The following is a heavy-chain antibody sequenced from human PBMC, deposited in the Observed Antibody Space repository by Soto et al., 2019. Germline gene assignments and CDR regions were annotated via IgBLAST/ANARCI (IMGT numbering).Heavy chain of an antibody. CDR3: AKDQASGQGSFDS. CDR2: ISYDGSNQ. J-gene: IGHJ4*02. Sequence: GGSLRLSCAASGFTFNIYGMHWVRQAPDKGLEWVALISYDGSNQYYADSVKGRFTISRDNSKNTLFLQMNSLRADDTAVYYCAKDQASGQGSFDSWGQGTLVTVS. V-gene: IGHV3-30*18. CDR1: GFTFNIYG.